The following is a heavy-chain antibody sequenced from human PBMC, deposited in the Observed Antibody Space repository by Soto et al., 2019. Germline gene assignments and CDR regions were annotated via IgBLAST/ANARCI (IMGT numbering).Heavy chain of an antibody. CDR3: AREPITMVRGAENNDDFDI. J-gene: IGHJ3*02. CDR1: GYTFTSYG. V-gene: IGHV1-18*01. D-gene: IGHD3-10*01. Sequence: QVQLVQSGAEVKKPGASVKVSCKASGYTFTSYGISWVRQAPGQGLEWMGWISAYNGNTNYAQKLQGRFTMTTDTSTSTAYMEVRSLRSDDTAVYYCAREPITMVRGAENNDDFDIWGQGTMVTVSA. CDR2: ISAYNGNT.